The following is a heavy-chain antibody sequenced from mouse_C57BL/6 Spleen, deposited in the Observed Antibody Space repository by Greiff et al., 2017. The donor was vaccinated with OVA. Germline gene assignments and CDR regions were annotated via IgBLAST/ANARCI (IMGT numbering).Heavy chain of an antibody. CDR3: TRDDYDYGYAMDY. Sequence: QVHVKQSGAELVRPGASVTLSCKASGYTFTDYEMHWVKQTPVHGLEWIGAIDPETGGTAYNQKFKGKAILTADKSSSTAYMELRSLTSEDSAVYYCTRDDYDYGYAMDYWGQGTSVTVST. CDR1: GYTFTDYE. D-gene: IGHD2-4*01. V-gene: IGHV1-15*01. J-gene: IGHJ4*01. CDR2: IDPETGGT.